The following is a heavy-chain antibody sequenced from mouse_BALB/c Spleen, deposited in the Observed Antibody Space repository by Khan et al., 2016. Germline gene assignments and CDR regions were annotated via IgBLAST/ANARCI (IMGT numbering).Heavy chain of an antibody. Sequence: QIQLVQSGPELKKPGETVKISCKASGYTFTNYGMNWVKQAPGKGLKWMGWINTYTGEPTYTDDFKGRFAFSLETSASTAYLQIINLKNEDTATYVCARSGDNYAFDYWGQGTTLTVSS. V-gene: IGHV9-3-1*01. J-gene: IGHJ2*01. CDR3: ARSGDNYAFDY. CDR1: GYTFTNYG. D-gene: IGHD1-3*01. CDR2: INTYTGEP.